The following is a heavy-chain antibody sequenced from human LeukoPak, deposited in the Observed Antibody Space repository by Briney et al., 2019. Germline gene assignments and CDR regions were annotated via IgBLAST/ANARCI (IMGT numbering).Heavy chain of an antibody. V-gene: IGHV4-34*01. J-gene: IGHJ6*02. CDR1: GGSLSGYY. CDR2: INHSGST. D-gene: IGHD5-12*01. CDR3: ARVIVATTVYYYYGMDV. Sequence: PSETLSLTCAVYGGSLSGYYWSWIRQPPGMGLEWIGEINHSGSTNNNPSLKSRVTISIDTSKNQFSLRLSSVTAADTAVYYCARVIVATTVYYYYGMDVWGQGTTVTVSS.